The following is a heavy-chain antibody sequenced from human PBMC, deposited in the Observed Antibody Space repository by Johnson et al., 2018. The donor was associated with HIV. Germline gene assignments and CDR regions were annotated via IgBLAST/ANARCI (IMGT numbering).Heavy chain of an antibody. CDR1: GFTVSSNY. CDR3: AKDGMGAGSGGADAFDV. J-gene: IGHJ3*01. D-gene: IGHD3-16*01. CDR2: IYSGGST. Sequence: VQLVESGGGLVQPGGSLRLSCAASGFTVSSNYMSWVRQAPGKGLEWVSVIYSGGSTYYADSVKGRFTISRDNSKNTLYLQMNSLRAEDTAVYYCAKDGMGAGSGGADAFDVWGQGTIVTVSS. V-gene: IGHV3-53*01.